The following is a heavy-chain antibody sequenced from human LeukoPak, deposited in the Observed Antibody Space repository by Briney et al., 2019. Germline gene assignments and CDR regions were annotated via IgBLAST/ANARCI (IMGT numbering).Heavy chain of an antibody. V-gene: IGHV1-18*01. CDR2: ISAYNGNT. D-gene: IGHD3-3*01. CDR1: GYTFTSYG. CDR3: ARHPNPIFGVVTSLLEPSFSRWFDP. J-gene: IGHJ5*02. Sequence: ASVKVSCKASGYTFTSYGISWVRQAPGQGLEWIGWISAYNGNTNYAQKLQGRVTMTTDTSTSTAYMELRSLRSDDTAVYYCARHPNPIFGVVTSLLEPSFSRWFDPWGQGTLVTVSS.